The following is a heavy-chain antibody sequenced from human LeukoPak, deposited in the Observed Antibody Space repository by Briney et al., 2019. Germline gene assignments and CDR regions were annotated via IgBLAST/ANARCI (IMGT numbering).Heavy chain of an antibody. V-gene: IGHV3-33*01. J-gene: IGHJ4*02. Sequence: GGSLRLSCAASGFTFSTYGMHWVRQAPGKGLEWVALIWYDGSNKYYADSVKGRFTISRDNSKDTLYLQMNSLRAEDTAVYYCARDQGCSSTNCYSLFFHYWGQGTLVTVSS. D-gene: IGHD2-2*01. CDR2: IWYDGSNK. CDR1: GFTFSTYG. CDR3: ARDQGCSSTNCYSLFFHY.